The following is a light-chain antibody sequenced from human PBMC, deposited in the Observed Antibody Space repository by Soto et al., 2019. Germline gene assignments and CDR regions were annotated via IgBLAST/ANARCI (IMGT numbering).Light chain of an antibody. CDR1: QRISSN. J-gene: IGKJ1*01. CDR3: QQYHNWWA. V-gene: IGKV3-15*01. CDR2: GAS. Sequence: EIVVPQSPATPSVSPGERATLSCRARQRISSNLAWYQQKPGQAPRLLIYGASTRATVIPARCSGSGSGAEFTLTISSLQSEDFAVYYCQQYHNWWAFGQGTKVDIK.